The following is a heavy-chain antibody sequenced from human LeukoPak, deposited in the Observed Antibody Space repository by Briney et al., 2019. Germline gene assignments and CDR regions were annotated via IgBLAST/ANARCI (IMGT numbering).Heavy chain of an antibody. CDR2: ISAYNGST. J-gene: IGHJ5*02. CDR1: GYTFTSYG. Sequence: ASVKVSCKASGYTFTSYGISWVRQAPGQGLEWMGWISAYNGSTNYAQKLQGRVTMTTDTSTSTAYMELRSLRSDDTAVYYCARACSGGSCYSRKGWFDPWGQGTLVTVSS. D-gene: IGHD2-15*01. V-gene: IGHV1-18*01. CDR3: ARACSGGSCYSRKGWFDP.